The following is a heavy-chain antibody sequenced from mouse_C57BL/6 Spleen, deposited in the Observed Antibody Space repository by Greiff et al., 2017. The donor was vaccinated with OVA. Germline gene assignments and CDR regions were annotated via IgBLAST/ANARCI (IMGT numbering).Heavy chain of an antibody. J-gene: IGHJ3*01. Sequence: VQLQQSGAELVRPGTSVKLSCKASGYTFTSYWMHWVKQRPGQGLEWIGVIDPSDSYTNYNQKFKGKATLTVDTSSSTAYMQLSSLTSEDSAVYYCGLSSGYVWFAYWGQGTLVTVSA. CDR1: GYTFTSYW. CDR3: GLSSGYVWFAY. V-gene: IGHV1-59*01. CDR2: IDPSDSYT. D-gene: IGHD3-2*02.